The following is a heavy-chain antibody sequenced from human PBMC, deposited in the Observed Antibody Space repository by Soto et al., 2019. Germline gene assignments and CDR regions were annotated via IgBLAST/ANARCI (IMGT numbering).Heavy chain of an antibody. V-gene: IGHV3-23*01. D-gene: IGHD3-22*01. CDR3: AKRYYYDNSGLWDY. CDR1: GFTFSSYA. J-gene: IGHJ4*02. Sequence: EVQLLESGGGLLQPGGSLRLSCAASGFTFSSYAMSWVRQAPGKGLEWVSAIISSGDSTYYTDSVKGRFTISRDNSKNTLYLQINSLRAEDTAVYYCAKRYYYDNSGLWDYWGQGTLVTVSS. CDR2: IISSGDST.